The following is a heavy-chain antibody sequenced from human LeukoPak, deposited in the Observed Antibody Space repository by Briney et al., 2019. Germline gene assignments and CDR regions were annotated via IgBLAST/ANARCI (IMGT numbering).Heavy chain of an antibody. CDR3: ARGGGQYCSSTSCPQYGMDV. D-gene: IGHD2-2*01. J-gene: IGHJ6*02. Sequence: GGSLRLSCAASGFSFSNYAMTWVRQAPGKGLEWVSGIGSDGDTTYYAVSVRGRFTIPRDNSESTLYLQMISLRAEDTAVYYCARGGGQYCSSTSCPQYGMDVWGQGTTVTVSS. V-gene: IGHV3-23*01. CDR2: IGSDGDTT. CDR1: GFSFSNYA.